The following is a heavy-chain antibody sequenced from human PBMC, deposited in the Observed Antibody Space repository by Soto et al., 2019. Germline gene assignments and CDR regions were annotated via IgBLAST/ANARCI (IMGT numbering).Heavy chain of an antibody. CDR1: GYTFTSYG. D-gene: IGHD4-17*01. J-gene: IGHJ4*02. CDR2: ISAYNGNT. CDR3: AREAPHYGDYVQEVDY. Sequence: QVPLVQSGAEVKKPGASVKVSCKASGYTFTSYGISWVRQAPGQGLEWMGWISAYNGNTNYAQKLQGRVTMTTDTSTSTAYMELRSLRSDDTAVYYCAREAPHYGDYVQEVDYWGQGTLVTVSS. V-gene: IGHV1-18*01.